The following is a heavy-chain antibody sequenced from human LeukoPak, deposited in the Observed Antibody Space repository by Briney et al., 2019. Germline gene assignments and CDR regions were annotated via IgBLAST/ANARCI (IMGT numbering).Heavy chain of an antibody. Sequence: GGSLRLSCAASGFTFSSYAMSWVRQAPGKGLEWVSTSGTTGGTYYADSVKGRFTISRDNSKNTVSLQMNSLRAEDTAVYSCAKYTSGTSYRGLDQWGQGTLVTVSS. CDR3: AKYTSGTSYRGLDQ. CDR2: SGTTGGT. D-gene: IGHD3-10*01. CDR1: GFTFSSYA. V-gene: IGHV3-23*01. J-gene: IGHJ4*02.